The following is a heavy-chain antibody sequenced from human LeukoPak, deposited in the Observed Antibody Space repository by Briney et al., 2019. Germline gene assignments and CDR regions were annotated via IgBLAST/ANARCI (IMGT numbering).Heavy chain of an antibody. J-gene: IGHJ4*02. Sequence: GGSLRLSCVASGFTFSNYAMSWVRQAPGQGLEWISAVTNSGSSTYSADSVKGRFTISRDNSKGTLYLQMNSLRAEDTAVYFCAKGSAAARPYYFDYWGQGALVTVSS. V-gene: IGHV3-23*01. CDR1: GFTFSNYA. D-gene: IGHD6-6*01. CDR3: AKGSAAARPYYFDY. CDR2: VTNSGSST.